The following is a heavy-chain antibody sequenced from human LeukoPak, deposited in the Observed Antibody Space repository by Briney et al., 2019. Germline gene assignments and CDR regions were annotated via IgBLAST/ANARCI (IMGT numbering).Heavy chain of an antibody. J-gene: IGHJ4*02. D-gene: IGHD6-6*01. CDR3: ARGRDSSSSGIDY. CDR2: MNPNSGNT. CDR1: EYTFTSYD. V-gene: IGHV1-8*03. Sequence: AASVKVSCKASEYTFTSYDINWVRQATGQGLEWMGWMNPNSGNTGYAQKFQGRVTITRNTSISTAYMELSSLRSEDTAVYCCARGRDSSSSGIDYWGQGTLVTVSS.